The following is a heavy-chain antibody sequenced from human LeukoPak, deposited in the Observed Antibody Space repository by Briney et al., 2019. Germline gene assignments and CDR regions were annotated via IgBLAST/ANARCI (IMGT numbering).Heavy chain of an antibody. CDR2: ISSSSSYM. CDR1: GLTFGSYS. Sequence: VGPLRFSPAAAGLTFGSYSMNWGRPAPGKGMEWVSSISSSSSYMYYADSVKGRFTISRDNAKNSLYLQMNSLRAEDTAVYYCARENDHDYGDYRGQGTLVTVSS. V-gene: IGHV3-21*01. CDR3: ARENDHDYGDY. J-gene: IGHJ4*02. D-gene: IGHD1-1*01.